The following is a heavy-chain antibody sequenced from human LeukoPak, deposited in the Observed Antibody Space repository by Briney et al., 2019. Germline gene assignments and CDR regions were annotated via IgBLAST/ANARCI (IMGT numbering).Heavy chain of an antibody. Sequence: GGSLRLSCVASVVIYSSNYMRWVRQAPGKGLEWVSVIYSGGSTYYADSGNGRFTISNDNSKNTLYLQMNSVRAEDTAVYYCASLTAMGPTYYYGIDFWGQGTTVTVSS. CDR2: IYSGGST. CDR3: ASLTAMGPTYYYGIDF. V-gene: IGHV3-53*01. D-gene: IGHD5-18*01. CDR1: VVIYSSNY. J-gene: IGHJ6*02.